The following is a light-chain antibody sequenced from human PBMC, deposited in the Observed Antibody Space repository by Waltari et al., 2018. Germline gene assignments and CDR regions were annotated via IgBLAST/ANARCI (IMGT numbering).Light chain of an antibody. CDR2: AAS. CDR1: QSISGS. J-gene: IGKJ4*01. Sequence: DIQMTQSPSSLSASVGDRVTINCRASQSISGSLNWYQQKPGKAPKLLIYAASTLQSGVPSRFSSSGSGTDFTHTINRLQPEDFATYFCQQSYNDPLTFGGGTKMEIK. CDR3: QQSYNDPLT. V-gene: IGKV1-39*01.